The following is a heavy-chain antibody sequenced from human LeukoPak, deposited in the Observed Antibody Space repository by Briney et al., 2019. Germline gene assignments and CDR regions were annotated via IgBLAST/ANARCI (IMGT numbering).Heavy chain of an antibody. CDR3: ARDSYDSSGYSDY. Sequence: GASVKVSCKASGGTLSSYAISWVRQAPGQGLEWMGWINPNSGGTNYAQKFQGRVTMTRDTSISTAYMELSRLRSDDTAVYYCARDSYDSSGYSDYWGQGTLVTVSS. CDR2: INPNSGGT. V-gene: IGHV1-2*02. D-gene: IGHD3-22*01. J-gene: IGHJ4*02. CDR1: GGTLSSYA.